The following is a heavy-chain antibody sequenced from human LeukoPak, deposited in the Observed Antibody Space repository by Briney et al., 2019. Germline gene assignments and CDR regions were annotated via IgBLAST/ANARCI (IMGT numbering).Heavy chain of an antibody. J-gene: IGHJ5*02. V-gene: IGHV1-2*02. D-gene: IGHD3-3*01. CDR3: ARYYYFWSGYNWFDP. CDR2: INPNSGGT. Sequence: ASVKVSCNASVYTFTGYYMHWVRQPPGQGLEWMGWINPNSGGTNYAQKFQGRVTMTRNTSISTAYMELSWLRSDDTAVYYCARYYYFWSGYNWFDPWSQGTLVTVSS. CDR1: VYTFTGYY.